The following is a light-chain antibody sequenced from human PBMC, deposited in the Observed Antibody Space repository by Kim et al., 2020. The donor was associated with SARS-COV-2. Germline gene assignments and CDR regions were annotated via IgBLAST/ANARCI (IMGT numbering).Light chain of an antibody. Sequence: SAYVGDRVTITCRASQSIGNWLAWYQQKPGKPPQLLIYKASTLESGVPSRFSGSGSGTEFTLTISSLQPDDFATYFCQQYSTYMNNFGQGTKLEI. J-gene: IGKJ2*01. CDR3: QQYSTYMNN. V-gene: IGKV1-5*03. CDR1: QSIGNW. CDR2: KAS.